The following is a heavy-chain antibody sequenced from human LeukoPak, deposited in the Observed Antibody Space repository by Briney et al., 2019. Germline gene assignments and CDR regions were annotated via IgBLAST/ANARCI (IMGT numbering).Heavy chain of an antibody. CDR1: GFTFDDYT. CDR3: AKDFGGYYFDY. CDR2: ISWDGGST. J-gene: IGHJ4*02. Sequence: GGSLRLSCAASGFTFDDYTMHWVRQAPGKGLEWVSLISWDGGSTYYADSVKGRFTISRDNSKNSLYLQTNSLRTEDTALYYCAKDFGGYYFDYWGQGTLVTVSS. D-gene: IGHD3-16*01. V-gene: IGHV3-43*01.